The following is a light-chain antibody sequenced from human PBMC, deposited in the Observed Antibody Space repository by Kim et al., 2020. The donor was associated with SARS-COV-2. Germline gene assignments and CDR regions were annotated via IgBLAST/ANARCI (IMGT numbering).Light chain of an antibody. V-gene: IGLV6-57*03. CDR2: EVH. J-gene: IGLJ6*01. CDR3: QSYDSSNNV. Sequence: TITSSCSRRRCSLSSNYVQCYRQRPGSAPSTVIYEVHQRPSGGPDRFSGSIDSSSNSASLTISGLQTEDEADDYCQSYDSSNNVFGSGTKVTVL. CDR1: RCSLSSNY.